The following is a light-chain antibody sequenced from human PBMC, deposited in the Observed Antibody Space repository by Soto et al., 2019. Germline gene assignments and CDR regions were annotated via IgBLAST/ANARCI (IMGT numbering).Light chain of an antibody. Sequence: EIVMARAPATLSVSQGERATLSCRSRQNVGRNLAWYQQRVGQAPRLLLWGISNRVTGIPARFSGSGSGTDFTLTISILQSEDFAVYYCQQSTSSPTTFGQGTKLEIK. CDR1: QNVGRN. CDR2: GIS. CDR3: QQSTSSPTT. J-gene: IGKJ2*01. V-gene: IGKV3-15*01.